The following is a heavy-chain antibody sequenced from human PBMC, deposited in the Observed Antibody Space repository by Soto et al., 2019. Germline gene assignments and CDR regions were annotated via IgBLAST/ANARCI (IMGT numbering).Heavy chain of an antibody. Sequence: GGSLRLSCAASGFTFSDSYMSWIRQAPGKGLEWISYITFSVNTVYYADSLKGRFTISRDNAKNSLYLQMNRLRAEDTAVYYCARVSWREKYGMDVWGQGTTGTVS. V-gene: IGHV3-11*01. CDR3: ARVSWREKYGMDV. CDR1: GFTFSDSY. J-gene: IGHJ6*02. CDR2: ITFSVNTV.